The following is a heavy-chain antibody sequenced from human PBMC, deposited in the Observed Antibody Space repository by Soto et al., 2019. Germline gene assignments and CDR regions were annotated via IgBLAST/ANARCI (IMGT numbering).Heavy chain of an antibody. CDR2: ISGSGGST. J-gene: IGHJ4*02. V-gene: IGHV3-23*01. CDR1: GFTFSSYA. D-gene: IGHD6-19*01. Sequence: EVQLLDSGGGLVQPGGSLRLSCAASGFTFSSYAMSWVRQAPGKGLEWVSGISGSGGSTYYADSVKGRFTISRDNSKNTLFLQMNSLRVEDTAVYYCAKASSHYRFEYWGRGTLVTVSS. CDR3: AKASSHYRFEY.